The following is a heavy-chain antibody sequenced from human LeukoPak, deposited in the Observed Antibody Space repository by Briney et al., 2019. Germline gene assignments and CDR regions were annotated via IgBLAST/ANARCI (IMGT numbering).Heavy chain of an antibody. Sequence: SETLSLTCTVSGGSISSGSYYWSWIRQPAGKGLEWIRRIYTSGSTNCNPSLKSRVTISVDTSKNQFSLKLSSVTAADTAVYYCARGYSSGYYYFWFDPWGQGTLVTVSS. D-gene: IGHD3-22*01. J-gene: IGHJ5*02. V-gene: IGHV4-61*02. CDR1: GGSISSGSYY. CDR2: IYTSGST. CDR3: ARGYSSGYYYFWFDP.